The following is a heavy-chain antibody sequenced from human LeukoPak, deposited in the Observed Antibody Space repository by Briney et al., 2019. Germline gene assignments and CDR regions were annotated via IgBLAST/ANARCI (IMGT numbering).Heavy chain of an antibody. D-gene: IGHD5-18*01. CDR1: GGSISSGSYY. V-gene: IGHV4-61*02. Sequence: SETLSLTCTVSGGSISSGSYYWSWIRQPAGKGLEWIGRIYTSGSTNYNPSLKSRVTISVDTSKNQFSLKLSSVTAADTAVYYCARSVGSIHLWLDYYYYYMDVWGKGTTVTISS. J-gene: IGHJ6*03. CDR2: IYTSGST. CDR3: ARSVGSIHLWLDYYYYYMDV.